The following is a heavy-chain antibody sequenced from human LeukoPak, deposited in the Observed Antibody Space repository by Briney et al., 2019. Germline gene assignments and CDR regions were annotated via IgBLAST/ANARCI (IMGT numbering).Heavy chain of an antibody. CDR2: ISSSSYI. CDR3: ARGTRITLLRGSPNDAFDI. CDR1: GFTFSSYT. D-gene: IGHD3-10*01. V-gene: IGHV3-21*01. J-gene: IGHJ3*02. Sequence: PGGSLRRSCAASGFTFSSYTMNWVRQAPGKGLEWVSSISSSSYIYYADSVKGRFTISRDNAKNSLYLQMNSLRAEDTAVYYCARGTRITLLRGSPNDAFDIWGQGTMVTVSS.